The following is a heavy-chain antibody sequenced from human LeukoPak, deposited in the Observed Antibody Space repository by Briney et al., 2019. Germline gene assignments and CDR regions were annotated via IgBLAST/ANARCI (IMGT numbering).Heavy chain of an antibody. V-gene: IGHV3-23*01. D-gene: IGHD6-6*01. Sequence: GGSLRLSCAASGFTFSSYAMSWVRQAPGKGLEWVSAISGSGGSTYYADSVKGRFTISRDNSKNTLYLQMNSLRAEDTAVYYCASLLHSSSELYYYYGMDVWGQGTTVTVSS. CDR1: GFTFSSYA. CDR3: ASLLHSSSELYYYYGMDV. J-gene: IGHJ6*02. CDR2: ISGSGGST.